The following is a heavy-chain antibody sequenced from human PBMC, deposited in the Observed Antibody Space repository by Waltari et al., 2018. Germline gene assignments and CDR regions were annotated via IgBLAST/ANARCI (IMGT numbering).Heavy chain of an antibody. D-gene: IGHD1-26*01. CDR2: ISYDGSNK. CDR3: AKDQWELSTDSVDY. V-gene: IGHV3-30*18. Sequence: QVQLVESGGGVVQPGRSLRLSCAASGLTFRCYGMLWVRQAPGKGLEWVAVISYDGSNKYYADSVKGRFTISRDNSKNTLYLQMNSLRAEDTAVYYCAKDQWELSTDSVDYWGQGTLVTVSS. J-gene: IGHJ4*02. CDR1: GLTFRCYG.